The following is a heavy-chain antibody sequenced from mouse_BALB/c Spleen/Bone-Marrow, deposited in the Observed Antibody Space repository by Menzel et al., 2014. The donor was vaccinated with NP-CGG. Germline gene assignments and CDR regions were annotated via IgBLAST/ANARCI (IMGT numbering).Heavy chain of an antibody. Sequence: VQLQQSGPGLVAPSQSLSNTCTVSGFSLTGYGVNWVRQPPGKGLEWLGMIWGDGSTDYNSALKSRLSISKDNSKSQVFLKMNSLQTDDTARYYCARDSFLITRALDYWGQGTSVTVSS. CDR2: IWGDGST. CDR1: GFSLTGYG. J-gene: IGHJ4*01. D-gene: IGHD2-4*01. CDR3: ARDSFLITRALDY. V-gene: IGHV2-6-7*01.